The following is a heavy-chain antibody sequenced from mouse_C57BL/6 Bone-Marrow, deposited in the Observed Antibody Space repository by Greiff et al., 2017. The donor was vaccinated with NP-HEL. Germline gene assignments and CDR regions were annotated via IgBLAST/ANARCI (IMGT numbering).Heavy chain of an antibody. CDR2: ISNLAYSI. CDR1: GFTFSDYG. D-gene: IGHD1-1*01. Sequence: DVQLVESGGGLVQPGGSLKLSCAASGFTFSDYGMAWVRQAPRKGPEWVAFISNLAYSIYYADTVTGRFTISRENAKNTLYLEMSSLRSEDTAMYYCARGYYGSSYGFAYWGQGTLVTVSA. V-gene: IGHV5-15*04. J-gene: IGHJ3*01. CDR3: ARGYYGSSYGFAY.